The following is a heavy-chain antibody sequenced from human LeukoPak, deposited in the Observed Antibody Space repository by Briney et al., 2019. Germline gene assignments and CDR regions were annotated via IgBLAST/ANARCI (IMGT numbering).Heavy chain of an antibody. Sequence: QPGRSLRLSCAASGFTFSSYAMHWVRQAPGKGLEWVAVISYDGSNKYYADSVKGRFTISRDNSKNTLYLQMNSLRAEDTAVYYCANQGSGSYYHPIDYWGQGTLVTVSS. CDR1: GFTFSSYA. CDR3: ANQGSGSYYHPIDY. CDR2: ISYDGSNK. J-gene: IGHJ4*02. D-gene: IGHD1-26*01. V-gene: IGHV3-30-3*01.